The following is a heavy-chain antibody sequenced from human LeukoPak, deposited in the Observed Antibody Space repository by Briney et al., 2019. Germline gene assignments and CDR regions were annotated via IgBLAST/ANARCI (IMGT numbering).Heavy chain of an antibody. CDR2: IHYSGST. CDR3: ARRDSSGWYYFDR. V-gene: IGHV4-59*08. D-gene: IGHD6-19*01. Sequence: SETLSLTCAVSGGSISSYYWNWIRQPPGKGLEWMGYIHYSGSTNYNPSLKSRVTISVDTSKNQFSLKLSSVTAADTAVYYCARRDSSGWYYFDRWGQGTLVTVSS. J-gene: IGHJ4*02. CDR1: GGSISSYY.